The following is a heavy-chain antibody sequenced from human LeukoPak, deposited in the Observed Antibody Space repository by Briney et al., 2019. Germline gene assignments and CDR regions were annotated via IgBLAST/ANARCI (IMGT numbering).Heavy chain of an antibody. CDR3: ARPNIPIAAAGTFDI. CDR2: IYPGDSDT. CDR1: GYSFTSYW. V-gene: IGHV5-51*01. J-gene: IGHJ3*02. D-gene: IGHD6-13*01. Sequence: GESLKISCKGSGYSFTSYWIGWVRQMPGKGLEWMGIIYPGDSDTRYSPSFQGQVTTSADKSISTAYLQWSSLKASDTAMYYCARPNIPIAAAGTFDIWGQGTMVTVSS.